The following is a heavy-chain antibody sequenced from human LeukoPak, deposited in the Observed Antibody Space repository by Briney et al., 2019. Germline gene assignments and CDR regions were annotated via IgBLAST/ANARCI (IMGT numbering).Heavy chain of an antibody. V-gene: IGHV1-24*01. D-gene: IGHD3-10*01. CDR3: ASTYGSGSSLDY. J-gene: IGHJ4*02. CDR2: FDPEDGET. CDR1: GYTLTELS. Sequence: ASVKVSCKVSGYTLTELSMHWVRQAPGKGLEWMGGFDPEDGETIYAQKLQGRVTMTTDTSTSTAYMELRSLRSDDTAVYYCASTYGSGSSLDYWGQGTLVTVSS.